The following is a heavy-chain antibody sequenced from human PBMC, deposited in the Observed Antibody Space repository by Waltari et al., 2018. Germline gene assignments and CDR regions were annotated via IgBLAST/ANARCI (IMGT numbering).Heavy chain of an antibody. CDR2: IYHSGST. CDR1: GGSISSSNW. Sequence: QVQLQESGPGLVKPSGTLSLTCAVSGGSISSSNWWSWVRQPPGKGLEWIGEIYHSGSTNYNPSLKSRVTISVDKSKNQFSLKLSSVTAADTAVYYCASVGRDIYGDYLFDYWGQGTLVTVSS. V-gene: IGHV4-4*02. J-gene: IGHJ4*02. CDR3: ASVGRDIYGDYLFDY. D-gene: IGHD4-17*01.